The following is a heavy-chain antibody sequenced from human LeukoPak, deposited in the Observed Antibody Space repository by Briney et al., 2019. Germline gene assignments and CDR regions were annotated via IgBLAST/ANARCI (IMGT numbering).Heavy chain of an antibody. J-gene: IGHJ6*04. CDR1: GGSISSYY. Sequence: SETLSLTCTVSGGSISSYYWSWIRQPPGKGLEWIGYIYYSGSTNYNPSLKSRVTISVDTSKNQFSLKLSSVTAADTGVYYCARDGAIQLERRGYYYGMDVWGKGTTVTVSS. V-gene: IGHV4-59*01. CDR2: IYYSGST. CDR3: ARDGAIQLERRGYYYGMDV. D-gene: IGHD1-1*01.